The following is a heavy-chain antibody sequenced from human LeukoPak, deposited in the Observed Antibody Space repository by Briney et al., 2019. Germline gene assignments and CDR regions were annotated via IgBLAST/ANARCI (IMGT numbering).Heavy chain of an antibody. CDR2: ISSSGSTI. CDR1: GFTFSSYE. V-gene: IGHV3-48*03. Sequence: GGSLRLSCAASGFTFSSYEMNWVRQAPGKGLEWVSYISSSGSTIYYADSVKGRFTISRDNAKNSLYLQMNSLRAEDTAVYYCAELGITMIGGVLGKGTTVTISS. J-gene: IGHJ6*04. CDR3: AELGITMIGGV. D-gene: IGHD3-10*02.